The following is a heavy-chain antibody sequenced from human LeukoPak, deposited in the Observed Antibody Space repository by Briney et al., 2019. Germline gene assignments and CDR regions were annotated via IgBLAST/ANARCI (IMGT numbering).Heavy chain of an antibody. D-gene: IGHD4-17*01. J-gene: IGHJ6*02. V-gene: IGHV3-23*01. CDR1: GFTFSSYA. CDR3: AKDQGTTSYYGMDV. CDR2: IAGSGGST. Sequence: GGSLKLSCAASGFTFSSYAMSWVRQAPGKGLEWVSSIAGSGGSTYYADSVKGRFTISRDNSKNTLYLQMNSLGAGDTAVYYCAKDQGTTSYYGMDVWGQGTTVTVSS.